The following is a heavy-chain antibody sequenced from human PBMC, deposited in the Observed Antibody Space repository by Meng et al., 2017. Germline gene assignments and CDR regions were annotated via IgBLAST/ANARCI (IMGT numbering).Heavy chain of an antibody. CDR2: IIPIFGTA. D-gene: IGHD5-18*01. V-gene: IGHV1-69*01. Sequence: QVQLVQTWADVKKPCSSVKVDGKVYGGTFISCAISWVRQAPGQGLEWMGGIIPIFGTANYAQKFQGRVTITADESTSTAYMELSSLRSEDTAVYYCARGGYSYGLWFDPWGQGTLVTVSS. CDR3: ARGGYSYGLWFDP. CDR1: GGTFISCA. J-gene: IGHJ5*02.